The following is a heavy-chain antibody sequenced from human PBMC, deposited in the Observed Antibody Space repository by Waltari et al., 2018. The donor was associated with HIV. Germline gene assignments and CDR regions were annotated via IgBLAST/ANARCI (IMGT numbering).Heavy chain of an antibody. CDR3: AMGVIVVVPAAMKPLYGMDV. J-gene: IGHJ6*02. V-gene: IGHV1-18*01. D-gene: IGHD2-2*01. CDR1: GYTFTSYG. CDR2: ISAYNGNT. Sequence: QVQLVQSGAEVKKPGASVKVSCKASGYTFTSYGISWVRQATGQGLEWMGWISAYNGNTNYAQKRQGRVTMTTDTSTSTAYMELRSLRADDTAVYYCAMGVIVVVPAAMKPLYGMDVWGQGTTVTVSS.